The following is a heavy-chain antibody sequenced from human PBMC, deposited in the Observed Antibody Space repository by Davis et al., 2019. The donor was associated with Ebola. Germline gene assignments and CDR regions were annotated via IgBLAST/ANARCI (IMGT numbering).Heavy chain of an antibody. CDR3: ARVVRYGTISDY. V-gene: IGHV1-18*01. CDR1: GYTFRSYG. Sequence: ASVKVSCKTSGYTFRSYGISWVRQAPGQGLEWMGWISAYNGNTNYAPKFQGRVTMTTDTSTTTAYMELRSLRSADTALYYCARVVRYGTISDYWGQGTLVTVSS. D-gene: IGHD3-16*02. CDR2: ISAYNGNT. J-gene: IGHJ4*02.